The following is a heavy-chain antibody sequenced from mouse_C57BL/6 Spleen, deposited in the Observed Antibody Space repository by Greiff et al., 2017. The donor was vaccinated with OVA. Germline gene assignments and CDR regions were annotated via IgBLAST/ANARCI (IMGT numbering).Heavy chain of an antibody. CDR2: ISDGGSYT. J-gene: IGHJ4*01. D-gene: IGHD1-1*01. V-gene: IGHV5-4*01. CDR1: GFTFSSYA. CDR3: ARELRGNAMDY. Sequence: VQLVESGGGLVKPGGSLKLSCAASGFTFSSYAMSWVRQTPEKRLEWVATISDGGSYTYYPDNVKGRFTISRDNAKNNLYLQMSHLKSEDTAMYYCARELRGNAMDYWGQGTSVTVSS.